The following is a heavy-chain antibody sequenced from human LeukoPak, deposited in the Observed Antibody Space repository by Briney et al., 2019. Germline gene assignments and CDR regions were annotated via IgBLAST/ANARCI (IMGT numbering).Heavy chain of an antibody. CDR1: GGSISSAGYY. J-gene: IGHJ5*02. Sequence: PSQTLSLTCTVSGGSISSAGYYWSWIRRRQGKGLEWMGFIYYSGITYYDPSLKSRVFISLNTAQNLVALQLSRVTGAGSAVYYCARATGGGAAADFDPWGQGTLVTVSS. D-gene: IGHD6-13*01. V-gene: IGHV4-31*03. CDR3: ARATGGGAAADFDP. CDR2: IYYSGIT.